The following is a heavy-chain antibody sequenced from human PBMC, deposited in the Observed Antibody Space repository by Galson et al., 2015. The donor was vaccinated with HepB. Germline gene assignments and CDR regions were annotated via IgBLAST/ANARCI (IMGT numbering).Heavy chain of an antibody. Sequence: SLRLSCAASGFTFSNAWMRWVRQAPGKGLEWVGRIQSKTDGETTAYAAPVKGRFTISRDDSKNTLYLQMNSLKTEDTAVYYCATSLRWDSSSSGFFSWGQGTLVTVSS. J-gene: IGHJ4*02. CDR1: GFTFSNAW. D-gene: IGHD6-13*01. V-gene: IGHV3-15*01. CDR3: ATSLRWDSSSSGFFS. CDR2: IQSKTDGETT.